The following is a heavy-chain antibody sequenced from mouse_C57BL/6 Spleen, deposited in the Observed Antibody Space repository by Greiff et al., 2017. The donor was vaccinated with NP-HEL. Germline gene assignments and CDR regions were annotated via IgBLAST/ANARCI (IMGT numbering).Heavy chain of an antibody. J-gene: IGHJ2*01. CDR2: IDPETGGT. Sequence: QVQLKQSGAELVRPGASVTLSCKASGYTFTDYEMHWVKQTPVHGLEWIGAIDPETGGTAYNQKFKGKAILTADKSSSTAYMELRSLTSEDSAVYYCTRGGYGAFDYWGQGTTLTVSS. V-gene: IGHV1-15*01. D-gene: IGHD1-1*01. CDR1: GYTFTDYE. CDR3: TRGGYGAFDY.